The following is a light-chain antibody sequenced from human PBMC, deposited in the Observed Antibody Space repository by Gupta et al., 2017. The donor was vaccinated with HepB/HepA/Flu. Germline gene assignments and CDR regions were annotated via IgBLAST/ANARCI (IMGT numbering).Light chain of an antibody. CDR1: QSVSRN. J-gene: IGKJ4*01. Sequence: ETLMTQSPATLSVSPGERVTLSCRASQSVSRNLAWYQKKPGQAPRLLIYGASTRATGIPARFIGTGSETEFTLTISSLQSEDFAVYYCQQYDSPPPLTFGGGTKVEIK. CDR3: QQYDSPPPLT. V-gene: IGKV3-15*01. CDR2: GAS.